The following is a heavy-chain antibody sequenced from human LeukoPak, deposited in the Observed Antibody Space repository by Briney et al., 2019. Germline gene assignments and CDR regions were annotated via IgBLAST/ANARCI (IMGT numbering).Heavy chain of an antibody. V-gene: IGHV3-21*04. CDR2: ISSSSSYI. CDR1: GFTFSSYS. Sequence: GGSLRLSCAASGFTFSSYSMNWVRQAPGKGLEWVSSISSSSSYIYYADSVKGRFTISRDNAKNSLYLQMNSLRAEDTALYYCAKDSYYDSSGYRTLGYYGMDVWGQGTTVTVSS. J-gene: IGHJ6*02. CDR3: AKDSYYDSSGYRTLGYYGMDV. D-gene: IGHD3-22*01.